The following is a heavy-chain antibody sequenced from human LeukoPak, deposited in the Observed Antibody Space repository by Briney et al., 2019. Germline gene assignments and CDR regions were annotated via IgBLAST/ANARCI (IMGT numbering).Heavy chain of an antibody. J-gene: IGHJ6*02. CDR3: AKGMSGDPSFYGMDV. CDR2: IVGGGDNT. V-gene: IGHV3-23*01. D-gene: IGHD1-26*01. CDR1: GFSFSIYA. Sequence: PGGSLRLSCAASGFSFSIYAMNWVRQAPGKGLEWVSGIVGGGDNTYYADSVKGRFTISRDNSKNTLYLQMNSLRVEDTAVFYCAKGMSGDPSFYGMDVWGQGTTVTVSS.